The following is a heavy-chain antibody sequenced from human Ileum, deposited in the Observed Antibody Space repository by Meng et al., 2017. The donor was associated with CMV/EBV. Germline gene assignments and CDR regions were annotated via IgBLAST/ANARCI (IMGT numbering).Heavy chain of an antibody. V-gene: IGHV4-30-4*08. J-gene: IGHJ5*02. Sequence: QGQLPESCQVLLTPSQTLSLSCTVSGASISRGDYYWSWIRQPPGKGLEWIGYIFFSGNTYYNPSLNNRVIISIDTPRNQFSLKVDSVTAADTAVYYCARFRIAALGNLFDPWGHGTLVTVSS. CDR1: GASISRGDYY. CDR2: IFFSGNT. CDR3: ARFRIAALGNLFDP. D-gene: IGHD6-13*01.